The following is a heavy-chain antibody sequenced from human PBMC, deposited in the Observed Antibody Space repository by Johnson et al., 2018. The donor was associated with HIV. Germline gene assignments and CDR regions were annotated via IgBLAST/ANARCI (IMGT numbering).Heavy chain of an antibody. CDR3: AKLRKKQWLVGEAFDI. J-gene: IGHJ3*02. CDR2: ISSSGSTI. CDR1: GFTFSDYY. V-gene: IGHV3-11*04. Sequence: QVQLVESGGGLVKPGGSLRLSCAASGFTFSDYYMSWIRQAPGKGLEWVSYISSSGSTIYYADSVKGRFTISRDNPKNTLYLQMNSMRAEDTAIYYCAKLRKKQWLVGEAFDIWGQGTMVTVSS. D-gene: IGHD6-19*01.